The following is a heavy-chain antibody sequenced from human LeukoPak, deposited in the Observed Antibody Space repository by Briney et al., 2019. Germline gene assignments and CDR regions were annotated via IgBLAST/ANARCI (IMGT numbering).Heavy chain of an antibody. CDR1: GYTFSSYG. CDR2: ISGYNGNT. CDR3: ATDHVYRWFGELLWYY. D-gene: IGHD3-10*01. J-gene: IGHJ4*02. Sequence: GASVKVSCKASGYTFSSYGISWVRQAPGQGLEWMGWISGYNGNTNYVQKFQGRVTRTTDTSTRTAYMELSSLRSEDTAVYYCATDHVYRWFGELLWYYWGQGTLVTVSS. V-gene: IGHV1-18*01.